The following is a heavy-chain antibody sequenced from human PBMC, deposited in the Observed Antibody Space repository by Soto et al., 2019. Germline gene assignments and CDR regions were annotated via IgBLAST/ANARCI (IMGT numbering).Heavy chain of an antibody. J-gene: IGHJ4*02. V-gene: IGHV4-39*01. CDR1: GVSISNSSYY. Sequence: PSETLSLTCTVSGVSISNSSYYWGWISRPPGKGLGWIGTIYYSGITYYNPSLKSRVTISVDTSKNQFSLKLTSVTAADTAVYYCARHGSNWGQGTLVTFSS. CDR3: ARHGSN. CDR2: IYYSGIT.